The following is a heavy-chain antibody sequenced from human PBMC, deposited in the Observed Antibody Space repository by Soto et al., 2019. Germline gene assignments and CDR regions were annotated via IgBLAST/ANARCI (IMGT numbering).Heavy chain of an antibody. V-gene: IGHV3-23*01. CDR3: AMGGNDFWSGFFDY. D-gene: IGHD3-3*01. CDR2: LNDRGDTT. Sequence: PGGSLRLSCAASGFTFSYFAMGWVRQAPGKGLEWVSVLNDRGDTTYYTDSAKGRFTISRDNSKNTLYLQMNSLRAEDTAVYYCAMGGNDFWSGFFDYWGQGTLVTVSS. CDR1: GFTFSYFA. J-gene: IGHJ4*02.